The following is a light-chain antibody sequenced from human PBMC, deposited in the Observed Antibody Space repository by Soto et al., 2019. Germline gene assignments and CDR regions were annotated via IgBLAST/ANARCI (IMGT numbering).Light chain of an antibody. V-gene: IGLV1-51*01. J-gene: IGLJ2*01. Sequence: QPVLTQPPSVSAAPRQTVTISCSGSSSNIGNNYVSWYQHLPGTAPKLLIYDHNKRPSGIPDRFSGSRSGTSATLGITGLQTGDEGDYYCAAWDSSLSAVVFGGGTKVTVL. CDR1: SSNIGNNY. CDR2: DHN. CDR3: AAWDSSLSAVV.